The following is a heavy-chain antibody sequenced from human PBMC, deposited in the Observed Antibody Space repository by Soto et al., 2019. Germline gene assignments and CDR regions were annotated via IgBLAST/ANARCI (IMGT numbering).Heavy chain of an antibody. CDR1: GFSFSSYA. CDR2: ISGSDGKT. CDR3: ARWSSPDY. Sequence: SGGSLRLSCAASGFSFSSYAMSWLRQAPGKGLEWVSTISGSDGKTFYADSVKGRFSISRDTSDNMLYLHMNSLREDDTAVYYCARWSSPDYRGQGARGTVSS. J-gene: IGHJ4*02. V-gene: IGHV3-23*01. D-gene: IGHD1-26*01.